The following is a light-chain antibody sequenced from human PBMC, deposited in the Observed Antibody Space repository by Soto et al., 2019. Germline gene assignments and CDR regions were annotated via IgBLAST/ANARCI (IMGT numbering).Light chain of an antibody. Sequence: EIVLTQSPATLSLSPGERATLSCRASQSVSSYLAWYQQKPGQAPRLLIYGASNRATGIPDRFSGSGSGTDFTLTISRLEPEDFAVYYCQQYGTSPRTFGQGTXVDIK. CDR1: QSVSSY. CDR3: QQYGTSPRT. J-gene: IGKJ1*01. CDR2: GAS. V-gene: IGKV3-20*01.